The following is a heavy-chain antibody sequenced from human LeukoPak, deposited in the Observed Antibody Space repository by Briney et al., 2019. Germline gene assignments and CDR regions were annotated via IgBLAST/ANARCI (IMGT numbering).Heavy chain of an antibody. Sequence: SVKVSCKASGGTFSSYAISWVRQAPGQGREWMGRIIPILGIANYAQKFQGRVTITADKSTSTAYMELSSLRSEDTAVYYCAREGYSGYDYREDRYYFDYWGQGTLVTVSS. CDR1: GGTFSSYA. D-gene: IGHD5-12*01. CDR2: IIPILGIA. CDR3: AREGYSGYDYREDRYYFDY. J-gene: IGHJ4*02. V-gene: IGHV1-69*04.